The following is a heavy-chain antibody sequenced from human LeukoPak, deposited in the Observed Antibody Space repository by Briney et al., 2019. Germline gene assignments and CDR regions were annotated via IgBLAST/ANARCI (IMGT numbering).Heavy chain of an antibody. CDR3: ARDHNESGLGSGSYFWFDP. CDR2: IYYSGST. CDR1: GGSISSYY. V-gene: IGHV4-59*01. Sequence: PSETLSLTCAVYGGSISSYYWSWIRQPPGKGLEWIGYIYYSGSTNYNPSLKSRVTISVDTSKNQFSLKLSSVTAADTAVYYCARDHNESGLGSGSYFWFDPWGQGTLVTVSS. J-gene: IGHJ5*02. D-gene: IGHD3-10*01.